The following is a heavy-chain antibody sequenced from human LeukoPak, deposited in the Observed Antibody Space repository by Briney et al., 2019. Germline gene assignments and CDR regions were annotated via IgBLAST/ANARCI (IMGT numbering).Heavy chain of an antibody. J-gene: IGHJ4*02. CDR2: INHSGST. CDR1: GGSFSGYY. D-gene: IGHD4-17*01. CDR3: ARGGQGSVTMGGPFGY. Sequence: PSETLSLTCAVHGGSFSGYYWSWIRQPPGKGMEWIGEINHSGSTNYNPSLKSRVTISVDTSKNQFSLKLSSVTAADTAVYYCARGGQGSVTMGGPFGYWGQGTLVTVSS. V-gene: IGHV4-34*01.